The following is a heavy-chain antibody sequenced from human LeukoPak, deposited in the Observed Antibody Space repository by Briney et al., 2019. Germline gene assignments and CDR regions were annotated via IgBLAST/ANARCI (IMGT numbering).Heavy chain of an antibody. V-gene: IGHV3-23*01. CDR3: AKDLAYLVAATPRFDP. CDR2: ISGSGGST. J-gene: IGHJ5*02. D-gene: IGHD2-15*01. CDR1: GFTFSSYA. Sequence: WGSLRLSCAASGFTFSSYAMSWVRQAPGKGLEWVSAISGSGGSTYYADSVKGRFTISRDNSKNTLYLQMNSLRAEDTAVYYCAKDLAYLVAATPRFDPWGQGTLVTVSS.